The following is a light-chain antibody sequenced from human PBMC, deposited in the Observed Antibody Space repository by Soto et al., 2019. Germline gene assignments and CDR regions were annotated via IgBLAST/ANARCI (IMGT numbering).Light chain of an antibody. CDR1: SSDVGGYDY. J-gene: IGLJ1*01. V-gene: IGLV2-11*01. Sequence: QSLLTQPRSVSGSPGQSVTISCTGTSSDVGGYDYVSWYQQHPGKAPKLMIYDVTKRPSGVPDRFSGSRSGNTASLTISGLQAEDDADYYCCSYAGTYTFYVFGTGTRSPS. CDR3: CSYAGTYTFYV. CDR2: DVT.